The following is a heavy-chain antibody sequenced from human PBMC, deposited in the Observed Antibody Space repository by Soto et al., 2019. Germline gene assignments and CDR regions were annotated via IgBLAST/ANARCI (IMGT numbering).Heavy chain of an antibody. D-gene: IGHD6-6*01. CDR2: ISYDGSNK. V-gene: IGHV3-30-3*01. CDR3: ARDRRSSSPDYYFDY. J-gene: IGHJ4*02. Sequence: QVQLVESGGGVVQPGRSLRLSCAASGFTFSSYAMHWVRQAPGKGLEWVAVISYDGSNKYYADSVKGRFTISRDNSKNTLYLQMNSLRAEDTAVYYCARDRRSSSPDYYFDYWGQGTLVTVSS. CDR1: GFTFSSYA.